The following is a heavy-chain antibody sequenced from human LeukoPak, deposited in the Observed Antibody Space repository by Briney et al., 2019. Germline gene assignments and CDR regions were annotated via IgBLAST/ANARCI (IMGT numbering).Heavy chain of an antibody. CDR1: GFTFSSYA. Sequence: HPGGSLKLSCAASGFTFSSYAMHWVRQAPGKGLEWVAVISYDGSNKYYADSVKGRFTISRDNSKNTLYLQMNSLRAEDTAVYYCARAHLGYCSGGSCIAEPDVDYWGQGPLVTVSS. D-gene: IGHD2-15*01. V-gene: IGHV3-30-3*01. J-gene: IGHJ4*02. CDR3: ARAHLGYCSGGSCIAEPDVDY. CDR2: ISYDGSNK.